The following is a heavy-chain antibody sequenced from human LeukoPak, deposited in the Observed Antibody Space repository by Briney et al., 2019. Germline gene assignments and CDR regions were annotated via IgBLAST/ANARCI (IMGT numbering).Heavy chain of an antibody. CDR1: GGSISSSSYY. V-gene: IGHV4-39*07. J-gene: IGHJ3*02. D-gene: IGHD3-22*01. Sequence: PSETLSLTCTVSGGSISSSSYYWGWIRQPPGKGLEWIGSIYYSGSTYYNPSLKSRVTISVDTSKNQFSLKLSSVTAADTAVYYCAARERIWGYDSSGYYHRGAFDIWGQGTMVTVSS. CDR3: AARERIWGYDSSGYYHRGAFDI. CDR2: IYYSGST.